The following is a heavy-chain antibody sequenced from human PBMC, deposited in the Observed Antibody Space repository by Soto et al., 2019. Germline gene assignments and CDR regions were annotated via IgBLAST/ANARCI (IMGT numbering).Heavy chain of an antibody. J-gene: IGHJ5*02. D-gene: IGHD6-13*01. CDR2: FYYSGST. Sequence: ETLSLTCTVSGGSISSYSWGWIRQPPGQGLEWIGLFYYSGSTYYNPSLKSRVTISVDTSKNQFSLKLSSVTAADTAVYYCARHVPQQLEYNWFDPWGQGTLVTVSS. CDR3: ARHVPQQLEYNWFDP. V-gene: IGHV4-39*01. CDR1: GGSISSYS.